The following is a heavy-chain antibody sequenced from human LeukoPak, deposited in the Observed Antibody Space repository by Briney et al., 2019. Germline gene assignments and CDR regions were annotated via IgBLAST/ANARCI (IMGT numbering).Heavy chain of an antibody. V-gene: IGHV4-34*01. Sequence: PSETLSLTCAVYGGSFSGYYWTWIRQPPGQGLEWIGEINHSGSSNYNASLKSRVTMSVDTSKNQFSLILSSVTAADTAVYYCARPTRIRGYSYGWDAFDIWGQGTMVTVSS. D-gene: IGHD5-18*01. CDR3: ARPTRIRGYSYGWDAFDI. J-gene: IGHJ3*02. CDR2: INHSGSS. CDR1: GGSFSGYY.